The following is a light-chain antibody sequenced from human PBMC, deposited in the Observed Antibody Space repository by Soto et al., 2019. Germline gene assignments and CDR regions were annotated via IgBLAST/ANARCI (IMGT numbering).Light chain of an antibody. J-gene: IGKJ1*01. CDR3: QQYNNWPPWT. V-gene: IGKV3-15*01. CDR2: GAS. Sequence: EIVMTQSPATLSVSPGERATLSCRASQSVSYNLAWYQQKPGQAPRLLIYGASTRATGIPARFSGSGSGTEFTPTISSMQSEEFAVYYCQQYNNWPPWTFGQGTKVEIK. CDR1: QSVSYN.